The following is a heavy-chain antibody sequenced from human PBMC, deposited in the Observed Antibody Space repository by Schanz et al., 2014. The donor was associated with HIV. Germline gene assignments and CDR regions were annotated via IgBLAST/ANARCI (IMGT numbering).Heavy chain of an antibody. J-gene: IGHJ6*02. V-gene: IGHV1-2*02. Sequence: QVKLVQSGAEVKRPGSTVKVSCTASGGTLISTYGFSWARQAPGQGLEWMGWINPNSGGTNYAQKFQGRVTMTRDTSISTAYMELSRLRSDDTAVYYCASDLSVYSSSSSVWGQGTTVTVSS. CDR3: ASDLSVYSSSSSV. CDR1: GGTLISTY. D-gene: IGHD6-13*01. CDR2: INPNSGGT.